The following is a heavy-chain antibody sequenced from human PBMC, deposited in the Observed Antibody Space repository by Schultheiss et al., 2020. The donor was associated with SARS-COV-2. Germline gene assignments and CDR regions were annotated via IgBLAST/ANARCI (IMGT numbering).Heavy chain of an antibody. CDR3: ARDWDQGGDY. Sequence: GESLKISCAASGFNLRNYWMDWVRQAPGKGLQWVANIKQDGSVRHYVASVRGRFIASRDNAKNSLYLQMNSLRAEDTAVYYCARDWDQGGDYWGQGTLVTVSS. V-gene: IGHV3-7*01. J-gene: IGHJ4*02. CDR1: GFNLRNYW. CDR2: IKQDGSVR. D-gene: IGHD1-26*01.